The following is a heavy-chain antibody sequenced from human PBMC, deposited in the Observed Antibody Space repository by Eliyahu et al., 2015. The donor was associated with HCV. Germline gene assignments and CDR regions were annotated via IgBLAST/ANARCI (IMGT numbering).Heavy chain of an antibody. D-gene: IGHD3-22*01. CDR2: ISGNRDLI. Sequence: EVQLVESGGGLVQXGGSLRLSCVASGFRFXSFSXSWVRQAPGKGLEWVSYISGNRDLIYNTNSVKGRFTISRDNAKNSLYLQMDSLRDEDTAVYYCARGDDSGGRPFFQHWGQGTLVTVSS. V-gene: IGHV3-48*02. J-gene: IGHJ1*01. CDR3: ARGDDSGGRPFFQH. CDR1: GFRFXSFS.